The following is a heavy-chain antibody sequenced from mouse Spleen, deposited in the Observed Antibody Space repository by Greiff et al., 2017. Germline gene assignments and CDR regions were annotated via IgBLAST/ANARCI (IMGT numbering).Heavy chain of an antibody. CDR2: ISGGGSYT. CDR3: ASHYDGFAY. V-gene: IGHV5-9-2*01. D-gene: IGHD2-12*01. CDR1: GFTFSSYG. J-gene: IGHJ3*01. Sequence: EVKLMESGGGLVKPGGSLKLSCAASGFTFSSYGMSWVRQTPEKRLEWVATISGGGSYTYYPDSVKGRFTISRDNAKNNLYLQMSSLRSEDTALYYCASHYDGFAYWGQGTLVTVSA.